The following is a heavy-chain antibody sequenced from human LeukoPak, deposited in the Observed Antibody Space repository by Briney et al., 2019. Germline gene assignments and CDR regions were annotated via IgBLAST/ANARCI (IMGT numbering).Heavy chain of an antibody. J-gene: IGHJ6*02. D-gene: IGHD5-18*01. Sequence: ASVKVSCKASGYTFTGYYMHWVRQAPGQGLEWMGWINPNSGGTNYAQKFQGRVTMTRDTSISTAYMELSRLRSDDTAVYYCARDLLYSYGWLTPCYYYGMDVWGQGTTVTVSS. CDR3: ARDLLYSYGWLTPCYYYGMDV. CDR2: INPNSGGT. CDR1: GYTFTGYY. V-gene: IGHV1-2*02.